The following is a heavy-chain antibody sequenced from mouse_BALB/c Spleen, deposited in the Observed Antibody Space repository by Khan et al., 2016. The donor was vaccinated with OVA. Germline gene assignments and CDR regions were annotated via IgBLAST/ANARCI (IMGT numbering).Heavy chain of an antibody. V-gene: IGHV1-80*01. D-gene: IGHD4-1*01. J-gene: IGHJ3*01. CDR1: GYAFSSFW. CDR2: IYPGDGDT. Sequence: QVQLQQSGAELVRPGSSVKISCKASGYAFSSFWMNWVKQRPGQGLEWIGQIYPGDGDTNYNGKFKDKATLTADKSSSTAYMQLSGLTSEDSAVYLCARFWDFAYWGQGTLVTVSA. CDR3: ARFWDFAY.